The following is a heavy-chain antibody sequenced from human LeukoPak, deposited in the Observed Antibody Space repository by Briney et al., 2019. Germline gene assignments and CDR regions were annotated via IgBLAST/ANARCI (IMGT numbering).Heavy chain of an antibody. CDR1: GFTLRDYA. V-gene: IGHV3-43D*03. CDR2: ITWDGDST. CDR3: AKGTSSWHELDS. Sequence: GGSLRLFCAASGFTLRDYAMGWVRQAPGEGLEWVSLITWDGDSTYADSVKGRLSICRDNSKNYLYLQMNSLRAEENALYYCAKGTSSWHELDSWGQGPLVTVSS. J-gene: IGHJ4*02. D-gene: IGHD6-13*01.